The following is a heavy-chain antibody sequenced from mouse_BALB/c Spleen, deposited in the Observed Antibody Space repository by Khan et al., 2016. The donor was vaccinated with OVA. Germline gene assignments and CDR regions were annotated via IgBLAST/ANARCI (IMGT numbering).Heavy chain of an antibody. J-gene: IGHJ4*01. CDR1: GYSITSNYA. Sequence: ESGPGLVKPSQSLSLTCTVTGYSITSNYAWNWIRQFPGNKLEWMGYISYSGSTSYNPSLKSRISITRDTSKNQFFLQLNSVTTEDTATYDCARGNYYGYAMDYWGQGTSVTVSS. CDR2: ISYSGST. D-gene: IGHD1-1*01. V-gene: IGHV3-2*02. CDR3: ARGNYYGYAMDY.